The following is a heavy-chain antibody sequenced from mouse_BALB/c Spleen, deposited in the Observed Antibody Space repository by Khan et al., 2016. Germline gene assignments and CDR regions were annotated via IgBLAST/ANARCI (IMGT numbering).Heavy chain of an antibody. CDR2: IDPANGNT. CDR3: ARSRDDYDVGFAY. CDR1: GFNIKDTY. J-gene: IGHJ3*01. Sequence: VRLQQSGAELVKPGASVKLSCTASGFNIKDTYMHWVKQRPEQGLEWIGRIDPANGNTKYDPKFQGKATITADTSSNTAYLQLSSLTSEDTAVYYCARSRDDYDVGFAYWGQGTLVTVSA. D-gene: IGHD2-4*01. V-gene: IGHV14-3*02.